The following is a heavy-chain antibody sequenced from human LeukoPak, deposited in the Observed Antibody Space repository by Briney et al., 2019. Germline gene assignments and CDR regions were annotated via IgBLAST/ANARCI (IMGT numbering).Heavy chain of an antibody. CDR3: VAQPTADSSGYYYFDY. Sequence: GGSLRLSCAASGFTFSSYAMSWVRQAPGKGLEWVAVISYDGSNKYYADSVKGRFTISRDNSKNTLYLQMNSLRAEDTAVYYCVAQPTADSSGYYYFDYWGQGTLVTVSS. J-gene: IGHJ4*02. D-gene: IGHD3-22*01. CDR1: GFTFSSYA. V-gene: IGHV3-30*04. CDR2: ISYDGSNK.